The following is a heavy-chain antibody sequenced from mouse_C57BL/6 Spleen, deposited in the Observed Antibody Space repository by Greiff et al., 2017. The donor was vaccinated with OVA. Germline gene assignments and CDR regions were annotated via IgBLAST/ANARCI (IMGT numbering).Heavy chain of an antibody. Sequence: QVQLQQPGAELVKPGASVKLSCKASGYTFTSYWMHWVKQRPGRGLEWIGRIDPNSGGTKYNEKFKSKATLTVDKPSSTAYMQLSSLTAEDSAVYYCARPYSKGRDYAMDYWGQGTSVTVSS. J-gene: IGHJ4*01. D-gene: IGHD2-5*01. CDR2: IDPNSGGT. CDR3: ARPYSKGRDYAMDY. V-gene: IGHV1-72*01. CDR1: GYTFTSYW.